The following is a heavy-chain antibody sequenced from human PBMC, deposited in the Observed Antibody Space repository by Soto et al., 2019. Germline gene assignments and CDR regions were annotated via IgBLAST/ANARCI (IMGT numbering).Heavy chain of an antibody. V-gene: IGHV3-23*01. CDR1: GFSFSSYA. J-gene: IGHJ4*02. CDR3: AKESMPEHYGDTLFDH. D-gene: IGHD4-17*01. CDR2: FSAGGRA. Sequence: EVQLLESGGGLVQPGGSLRLFCEASGFSFSSYALSWVRQAPGKGLEWVSTFSAGGRAYYADSVKGRFTIAKDFSKNTLHLQTNSLRAEDTAVYYCAKESMPEHYGDTLFDHWGQGTRVTVSS.